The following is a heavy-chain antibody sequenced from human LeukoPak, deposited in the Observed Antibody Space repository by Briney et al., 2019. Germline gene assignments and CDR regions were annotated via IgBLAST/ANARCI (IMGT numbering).Heavy chain of an antibody. Sequence: PGGSLRLSCEASGFTFSTYGMTWVRQAPGKGLEWVSGITGSSTWTYYADSVKGRFTISRDNSKNTLHFQMDSLRAEETALYYCARELVSLGTGYVVLWGRGTLVTVSS. D-gene: IGHD7-27*01. CDR1: GFTFSTYG. CDR2: ITGSSTWT. V-gene: IGHV3-23*01. CDR3: ARELVSLGTGYVVL. J-gene: IGHJ2*01.